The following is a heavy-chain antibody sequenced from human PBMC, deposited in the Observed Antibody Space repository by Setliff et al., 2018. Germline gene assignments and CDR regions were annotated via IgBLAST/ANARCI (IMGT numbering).Heavy chain of an antibody. J-gene: IGHJ4*02. CDR3: ARDQGSYGYSAFDS. D-gene: IGHD3-16*01. CDR2: ISNGGGAV. CDR1: GFTFSNYE. V-gene: IGHV3-48*03. Sequence: GSLRLSCVASGFTFSNYEFNCVRRAPGTGLEWISYISNGGGAVKYADSVKGRFTISRDNAKSSLYLQMNSLRAEDTAVYYCARDQGSYGYSAFDSWGQGALVTVSS.